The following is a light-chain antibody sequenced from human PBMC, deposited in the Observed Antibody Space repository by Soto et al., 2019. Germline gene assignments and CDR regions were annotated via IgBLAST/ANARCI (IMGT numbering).Light chain of an antibody. Sequence: EKVMTQSPATLSVSPGERATLSCRASQSVSSKLAWYQQKPGQAPRLLIYGASTRATGIPARFSGSGSGTEFTLSISSLQSEDSAVYYCQQYNNWPPITFGQGTRLEI. CDR3: QQYNNWPPIT. J-gene: IGKJ5*01. V-gene: IGKV3D-15*01. CDR2: GAS. CDR1: QSVSSK.